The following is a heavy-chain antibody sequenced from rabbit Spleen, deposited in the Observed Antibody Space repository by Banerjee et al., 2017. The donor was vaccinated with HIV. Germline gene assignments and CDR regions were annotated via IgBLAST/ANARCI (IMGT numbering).Heavy chain of an antibody. D-gene: IGHD3-1*01. CDR1: GVSFSSGYD. V-gene: IGHV1S40*01. J-gene: IGHJ6*01. CDR2: INADTGKT. CDR3: AKETGSSLSSYGMDL. Sequence: QQLVASGGGLVKPGASLTLTCNASGVSFSSGYDMCWVRQAPGEGWEWIACINADTGKTVYATRANGRCSISRTSSTTVTLQMTSRTVANTATYFCAKETGSSLSSYGMDLWGQGTLVTVS.